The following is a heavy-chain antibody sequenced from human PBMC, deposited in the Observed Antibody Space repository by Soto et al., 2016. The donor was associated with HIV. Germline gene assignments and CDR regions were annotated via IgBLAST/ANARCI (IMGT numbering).Heavy chain of an antibody. CDR3: ARGRGYSSGWYRVAGTFDI. V-gene: IGHV3-7*01. D-gene: IGHD6-19*01. J-gene: IGHJ3*02. CDR1: GFTFSSYW. CDR2: IKQGGREK. Sequence: EVQLVESGGDLVQPGGSLTLSCAASGFTFSSYWMSWVRQAPGKGLEWVANIKQGGREKYYVDSVKGRFIISRDNAKNSLYLQMSSLRAEDTAVYYCARGRGYSSGWYRVAGTFDIWGQGTMVTVSS.